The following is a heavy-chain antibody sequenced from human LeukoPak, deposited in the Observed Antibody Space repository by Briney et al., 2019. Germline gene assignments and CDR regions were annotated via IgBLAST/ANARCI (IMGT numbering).Heavy chain of an antibody. Sequence: PGGSLRLSCAASGFTFSSYWMSWVRQAPGKGLEWVANIKQDGSEKYYVDSVKGRFTISRDNAKNSLYLQMNSLRAEDTAVYYCATDCSSTSCYFPPFDYWGQGTLVTVSS. CDR1: GFTFSSYW. V-gene: IGHV3-7*01. D-gene: IGHD2-2*01. CDR3: ATDCSSTSCYFPPFDY. CDR2: IKQDGSEK. J-gene: IGHJ4*02.